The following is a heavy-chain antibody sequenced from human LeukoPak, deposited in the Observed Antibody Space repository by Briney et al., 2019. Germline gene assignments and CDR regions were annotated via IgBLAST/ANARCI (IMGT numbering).Heavy chain of an antibody. CDR3: ATVKDFGYSGTRDAFDI. Sequence: ASVKVSCKVSGYTLTELSMHWVRQAPGKGLEWTGGFDPEDGETIYAQKSQGRVTMTEDTSTETAYIELSSLRSEDTAVYYCATVKDFGYSGTRDAFDIWGQGTMVTVSS. CDR2: FDPEDGET. CDR1: GYTLTELS. V-gene: IGHV1-24*01. J-gene: IGHJ3*02. D-gene: IGHD5-12*01.